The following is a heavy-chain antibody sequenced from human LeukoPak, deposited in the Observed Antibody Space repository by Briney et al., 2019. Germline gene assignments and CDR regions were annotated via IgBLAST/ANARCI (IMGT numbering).Heavy chain of an antibody. Sequence: SETLSLTCAVYGGSFSGYYWSWIRQPPGKGLEWIGEINHSGSTNYNPSLKSRVTISVDTSKNQFSLKLSSVTAADTAVYYCARGGRGYSYGIFYYCGMDVWGQGTTVTVSS. CDR2: INHSGST. CDR1: GGSFSGYY. V-gene: IGHV4-34*01. CDR3: ARGGRGYSYGIFYYCGMDV. D-gene: IGHD5-18*01. J-gene: IGHJ6*02.